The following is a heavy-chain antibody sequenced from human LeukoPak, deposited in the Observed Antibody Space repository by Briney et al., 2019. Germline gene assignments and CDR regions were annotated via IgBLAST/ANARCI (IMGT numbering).Heavy chain of an antibody. V-gene: IGHV3-30*02. CDR3: AKTIVVVTDAFDI. J-gene: IGHJ3*02. CDR1: GLTFSSYG. D-gene: IGHD3-22*01. Sequence: PGGSLRLSCAASGLTFSSYGMHWVRQAPGKGLEWVAFIRYDGSNKYYADSVKGRFTISRDNSKNTLYLQMNSLRAEDTAVYYCAKTIVVVTDAFDIWGQGTMVTVSS. CDR2: IRYDGSNK.